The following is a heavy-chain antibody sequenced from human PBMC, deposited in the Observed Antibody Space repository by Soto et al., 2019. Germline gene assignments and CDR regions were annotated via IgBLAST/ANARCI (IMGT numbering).Heavy chain of an antibody. CDR1: GFSFSDYY. J-gene: IGHJ6*02. D-gene: IGHD3-3*01. CDR3: ARVPTIFGVGYYGMDV. Sequence: GGSLRLSCPASGFSFSDYYMSWIRQAPGKGLEWVSYISSTASNLYYADSVKGRFTISRDNAKNSLYLQMNSLRADDTAVYYCARVPTIFGVGYYGMDVWGQGTTVTAP. CDR2: ISSTASNL. V-gene: IGHV3-11*01.